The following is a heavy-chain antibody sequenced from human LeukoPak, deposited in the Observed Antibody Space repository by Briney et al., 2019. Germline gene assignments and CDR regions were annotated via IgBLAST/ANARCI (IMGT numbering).Heavy chain of an antibody. CDR2: INPNSGGT. Sequence: ASVKVSCKASGYTFTGYYLHWVRQAPGRGLEWMGWINPNSGGTNYAQKFQGRVTMTRDTSISTAYMELSRLRSDDTAVYYCARDDYGDYGEGSWSWFDPWGQGTLVTVSS. J-gene: IGHJ5*02. V-gene: IGHV1-2*02. CDR1: GYTFTGYY. D-gene: IGHD4-17*01. CDR3: ARDDYGDYGEGSWSWFDP.